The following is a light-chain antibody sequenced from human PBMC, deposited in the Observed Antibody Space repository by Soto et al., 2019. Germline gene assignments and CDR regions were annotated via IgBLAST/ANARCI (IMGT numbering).Light chain of an antibody. CDR3: QQFHNWPRT. V-gene: IGKV1-5*03. CDR1: QSISSW. CDR2: KAS. J-gene: IGKJ1*01. Sequence: IQMIQSPSSVSASVGDRVTITCRARQSISSWLAWYQRKPGKDPKLRIYKASSLESGVPSRFSGSGSGTEFTLTLTSLQSEDFAVYYCQQFHNWPRTFGQGTKADNK.